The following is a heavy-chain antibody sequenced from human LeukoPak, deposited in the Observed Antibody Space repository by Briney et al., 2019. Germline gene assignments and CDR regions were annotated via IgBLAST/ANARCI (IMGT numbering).Heavy chain of an antibody. CDR3: AREPFPFIVQVTGITYFDS. D-gene: IGHD2-21*02. Sequence: HGASVKVSCKASGYTFTNYGINWFRQAPGQGLEWLGWISTDNDDTKYAQKFQGRVTMTTDTSTTTVFMELRGLRSDDTGVYYCAREPFPFIVQVTGITYFDSWGPGTLVTVSS. V-gene: IGHV1-18*01. CDR1: GYTFTNYG. J-gene: IGHJ4*02. CDR2: ISTDNDDT.